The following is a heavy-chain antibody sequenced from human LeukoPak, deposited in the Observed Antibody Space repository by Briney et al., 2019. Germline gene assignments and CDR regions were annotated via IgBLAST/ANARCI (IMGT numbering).Heavy chain of an antibody. CDR1: GGTFSSYA. J-gene: IGHJ6*02. D-gene: IGHD2-2*01. V-gene: IGHV1-69*13. CDR2: IIPIFGTA. CDR3: ARISGVVPAAIGSYGMDV. Sequence: ASVKVSCKASGGTFSSYAISWVRQAPGQGLEWMGGIIPIFGTANYAQKFQGRVTITADESTSTAYMELSSLRSEDTAVYYCARISGVVPAAIGSYGMDVWGQGTTVTVS.